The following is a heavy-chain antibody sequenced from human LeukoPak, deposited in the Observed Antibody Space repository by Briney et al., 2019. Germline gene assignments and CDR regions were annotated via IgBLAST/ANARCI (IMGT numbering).Heavy chain of an antibody. CDR3: ATGKGYCSSTSCYVEY. CDR1: GYTFTSYY. CDR2: IIPIFGTA. Sequence: GASVKVSCKASGYTFTSYYMHWVRQAPGQGLEWMGGIIPIFGTANYAQKFQGRVTITADESTSTAYMELSSLRSEDTAVYYCATGKGYCSSTSCYVEYWGQGTLVTVSS. V-gene: IGHV1-69*13. D-gene: IGHD2-2*01. J-gene: IGHJ4*02.